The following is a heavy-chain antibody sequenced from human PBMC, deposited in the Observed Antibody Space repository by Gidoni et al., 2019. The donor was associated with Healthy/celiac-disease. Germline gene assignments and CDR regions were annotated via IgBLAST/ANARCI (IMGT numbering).Heavy chain of an antibody. CDR3: ARQRWLQILDAFDI. CDR1: GGSISRSSYY. CDR2: IYYSGST. Sequence: QLQLQASGPGLVTPSETLSLTCTGSGGSISRSSYYWGWIRQPPGKGLEWIGSIYYSGSTYYNPSLKSRVTISVDTSKNQFSLKLSSVTAADTAVYYCARQRWLQILDAFDIWGQGTMVTVSS. D-gene: IGHD5-12*01. V-gene: IGHV4-39*01. J-gene: IGHJ3*02.